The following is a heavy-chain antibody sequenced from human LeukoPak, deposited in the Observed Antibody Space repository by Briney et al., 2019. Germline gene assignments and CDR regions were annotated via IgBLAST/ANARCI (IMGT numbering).Heavy chain of an antibody. D-gene: IGHD1-26*01. J-gene: IGHJ6*03. Sequence: SETLSLTCTVSGGSISSSSYYRGWIRQPPGKGLEWIGRIYNSWTTNYNPSLKSRVTISVDTSKNQFSLKLSSVTAADTAVYYCARVPRGSTVGTLPYFYYYMDVWGKGTTVIVSS. CDR2: IYNSWTT. CDR3: ARVPRGSTVGTLPYFYYYMDV. CDR1: GGSISSSSYY. V-gene: IGHV4-39*01.